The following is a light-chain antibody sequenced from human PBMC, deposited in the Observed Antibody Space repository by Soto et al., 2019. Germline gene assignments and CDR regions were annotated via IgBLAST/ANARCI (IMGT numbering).Light chain of an antibody. Sequence: QSALTQPASVSGSPGQPITISCTGTSSDVGSYNLVSWYQQHPGKAPKLMIYEVTKRPSGVSNRFSGSKSGNTASLTISGLQAQDEADYYCCSYAGSSTGVFGGGTQLTVL. CDR1: SSDVGSYNL. V-gene: IGLV2-23*02. CDR2: EVT. CDR3: CSYAGSSTGV. J-gene: IGLJ3*02.